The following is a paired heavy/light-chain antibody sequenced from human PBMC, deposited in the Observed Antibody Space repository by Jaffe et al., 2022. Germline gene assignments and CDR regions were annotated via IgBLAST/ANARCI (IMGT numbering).Heavy chain of an antibody. J-gene: IGHJ6*03. D-gene: IGHD3-10*01. CDR1: GFTLSRKG. Sequence: QVQLVESGGGVVQPGGSLRLSCAASGFTLSRKGIHWVRQAPGKGLEWVAFTRYDGDNKYYADSVKGRFTISRDNPKNTLYLQMNSLRPEDTAVYYCTKEEKGIQVVIGNYYYYMDVWGKGTTVTVSS. CDR2: TRYDGDNK. V-gene: IGHV3-30*02. CDR3: TKEEKGIQVVIGNYYYYMDV.
Light chain of an antibody. J-gene: IGLJ3*02. CDR3: NSRDSSGNHRV. CDR1: SLRSYY. V-gene: IGLV3-19*01. CDR2: GKN. Sequence: SSELTQDPAVSVALGQTVRITCQGDSLRSYYASWYQQKPGQAPVLVIYGKNNRPSGIPDRFSGSSSGNTASLTITGAQAEDEADYYCNSRDSSGNHRVFAGGTKLTVL.